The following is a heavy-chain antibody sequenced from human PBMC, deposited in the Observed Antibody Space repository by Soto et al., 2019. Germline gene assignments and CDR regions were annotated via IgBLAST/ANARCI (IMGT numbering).Heavy chain of an antibody. J-gene: IGHJ6*02. Sequence: QVQLVQSGAEVKKPGASVKVSCKASGYTFTSYDINWVRQATGQGLEWMGWMNPNSGNTGYAQKFQGRVTMTRNTSISTSYLELSSLRSEGAGVYYWAIREPITGSRRGMDVWGQGTTVTVSS. CDR3: AIREPITGSRRGMDV. V-gene: IGHV1-8*01. CDR1: GYTFTSYD. CDR2: MNPNSGNT. D-gene: IGHD1-20*01.